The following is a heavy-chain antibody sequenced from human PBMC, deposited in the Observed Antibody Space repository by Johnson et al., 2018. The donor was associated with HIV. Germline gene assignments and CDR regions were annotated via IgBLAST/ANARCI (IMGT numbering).Heavy chain of an antibody. CDR2: ISYDGSDI. J-gene: IGHJ3*02. CDR3: ARGFVHHHSEDDAFDI. V-gene: IGHV3-30*04. Sequence: QVQLVESGGGVVQPGRSLRLSCAASRFTFSSYAFHWVRQAPGKGLEWVALISYDGSDIFYPDSLKGRFTISRDNSKNTLYLQMNSLRTEDTAVYYCARGFVHHHSEDDAFDIWGQGTMVTVSS. D-gene: IGHD1-1*01. CDR1: RFTFSSYA.